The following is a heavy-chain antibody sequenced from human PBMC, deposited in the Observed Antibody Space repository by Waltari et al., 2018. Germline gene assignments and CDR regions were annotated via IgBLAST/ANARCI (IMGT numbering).Heavy chain of an antibody. Sequence: QLQLQESGPGLVKPSETLSLTCTVSGGSTSSSSYYWGWIRQPPGKGLEWMGGIIPIFGTANYAQKFQGRGTITADESTSTAYMELSSLRSEDTAVYYCASSSKPMVRKRYYYYYMDVWGKGTTVTVSS. CDR3: ASSSKPMVRKRYYYYYMDV. CDR2: IIPIFGTA. V-gene: IGHV1-69*01. CDR1: GGSTSSSS. D-gene: IGHD3-10*01. J-gene: IGHJ6*03.